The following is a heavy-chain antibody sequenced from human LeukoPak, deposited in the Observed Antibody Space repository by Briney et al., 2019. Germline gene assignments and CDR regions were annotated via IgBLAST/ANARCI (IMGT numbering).Heavy chain of an antibody. D-gene: IGHD3-10*01. J-gene: IGHJ6*03. V-gene: IGHV4-4*07. Sequence: MSSETLSLTCTVSGGSVSSYYWSWIRQPAGKGLEWIGRIYTSGSTNYNPSLKSRVTISVDTSKNQFSLKLSSVTAADTAVYYCARDRENYYGSGSYYPSYYYYMDVWGKGTTVTISS. CDR3: ARDRENYYGSGSYYPSYYYYMDV. CDR1: GGSVSSYY. CDR2: IYTSGST.